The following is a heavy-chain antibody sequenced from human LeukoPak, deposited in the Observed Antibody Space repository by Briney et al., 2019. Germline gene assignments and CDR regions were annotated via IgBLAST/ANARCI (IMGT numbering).Heavy chain of an antibody. V-gene: IGHV1-18*01. D-gene: IGHD2-2*01. J-gene: IGHJ6*02. CDR1: GYTFTSYG. CDR3: ARVPDIVVVPAAIGDYYGMDV. CDR2: ISAYNGNT. Sequence: VASVNVSCKASGYTFTSYGISWVRQAPGQGLEWMGWISAYNGNTNYAQKLQGRVTMTTDTSTSTAYMELRSLRSDDTAVYYCARVPDIVVVPAAIGDYYGMDVWGQGTTVTVSS.